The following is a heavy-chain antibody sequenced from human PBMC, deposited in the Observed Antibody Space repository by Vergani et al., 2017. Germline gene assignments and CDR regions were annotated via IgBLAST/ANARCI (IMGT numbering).Heavy chain of an antibody. CDR2: IFSNDEK. D-gene: IGHD2-15*01. CDR3: ARITYSDYYYYYMDV. CDR1: GFSLSNARMG. J-gene: IGHJ6*03. V-gene: IGHV2-26*01. Sequence: QITLKESGPVLVKPTETLTLTCTVSGFSLSNARMGVSWIRQPPGKALEWLAHIFSNDEKSYSTSLKSRLTISKDTSKSQVVLTMTNMDPVDTATYYCARITYSDYYYYYMDVWGKGTTVTVSS.